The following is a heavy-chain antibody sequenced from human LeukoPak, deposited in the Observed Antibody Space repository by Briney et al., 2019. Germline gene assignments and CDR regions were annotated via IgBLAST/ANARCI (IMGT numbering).Heavy chain of an antibody. CDR2: MNPNSGNT. CDR3: ALALAKEGAFDI. D-gene: IGHD6-13*01. J-gene: IGHJ3*02. Sequence: GASVKVSCKASGYTFTSYDINWVRQATGQGLEWMGWMNPNSGNTGYAQKFQGRVTMTRNTSISTAYMELSSLRSEDTAVYYCALALAKEGAFDIWGQGTMVTVSS. V-gene: IGHV1-8*01. CDR1: GYTFTSYD.